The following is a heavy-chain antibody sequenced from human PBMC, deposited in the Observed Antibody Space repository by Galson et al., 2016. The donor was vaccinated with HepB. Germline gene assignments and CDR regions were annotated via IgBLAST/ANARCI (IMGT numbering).Heavy chain of an antibody. D-gene: IGHD1-26*01. V-gene: IGHV5-51*01. J-gene: IGHJ1*01. CDR1: GYSFTSYW. CDR2: IYPGDSDT. Sequence: QSGAEVKKTGESLKISCRGSGYSFTSYWIAWVRQMPGKSLECMGIIYPGDSDTRYSPSFQGQVTISADKSTITAYLQWSSLKASDTAMYYCARPSVGLTVEHFQYWGQGTLVTVSS. CDR3: ARPSVGLTVEHFQY.